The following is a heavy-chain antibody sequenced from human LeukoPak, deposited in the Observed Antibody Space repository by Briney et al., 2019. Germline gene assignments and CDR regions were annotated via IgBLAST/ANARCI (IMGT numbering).Heavy chain of an antibody. Sequence: SETLSLTCTVSGGSISSGSYYWSWIRQPAGKGLEWIGRIYTSGSTNYNPSLKSRVTISVDTSKNQFSLKLSSVTAADTAVYYCARGLYSSSSIDYWGQGTLVAVSS. CDR3: ARGLYSSSSIDY. CDR2: IYTSGST. CDR1: GGSISSGSYY. J-gene: IGHJ4*02. D-gene: IGHD6-6*01. V-gene: IGHV4-61*02.